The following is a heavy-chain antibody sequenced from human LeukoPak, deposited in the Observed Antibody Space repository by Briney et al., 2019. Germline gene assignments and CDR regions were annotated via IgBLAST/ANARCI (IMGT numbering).Heavy chain of an antibody. D-gene: IGHD3/OR15-3a*01. CDR1: GFTFSDFW. CDR2: VNSDESST. CDR3: VIEHFLTGYHGLDS. V-gene: IGHV3-74*01. J-gene: IGHJ4*02. Sequence: GGSLRLSCAASGFTFSDFWLHWVRQPPGKGLVWVSRVNSDESSTTYAESVKGRFTISRDNAKNTLYLQMSSLRAEDTAVYYCVIEHFLTGYHGLDSWGQGTLVTVSS.